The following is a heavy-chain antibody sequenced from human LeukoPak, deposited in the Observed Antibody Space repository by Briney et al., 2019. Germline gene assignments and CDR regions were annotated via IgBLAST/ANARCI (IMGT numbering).Heavy chain of an antibody. D-gene: IGHD3-3*01. CDR3: AREYDFWSGKSDHFDY. V-gene: IGHV3-48*03. CDR2: ISNGGSTI. Sequence: PGGSLRLSCAASGFTFSSYEMNWVRQAPGRGLEWVSYISNGGSTIYYADSVKGRFTISRDNAKNSLYLQMNSLRAEDTAVHYCAREYDFWSGKSDHFDYWGQGTLVTVSS. J-gene: IGHJ4*02. CDR1: GFTFSSYE.